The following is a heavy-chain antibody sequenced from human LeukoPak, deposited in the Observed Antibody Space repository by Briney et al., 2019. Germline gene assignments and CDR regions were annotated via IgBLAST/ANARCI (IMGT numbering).Heavy chain of an antibody. V-gene: IGHV3-48*01. CDR2: ISSTSNAI. J-gene: IGHJ6*02. Sequence: GGSLRLSCAASGFTFSSYSVNWVRQAPGKGLEWVSYISSTSNAIYYAGSVKGRFTVSRDNAENSLYLQMNSLRAEDTAVYYCARENLSGYSYGSPYYGMDVWGQGTTVTVSS. CDR3: ARENLSGYSYGSPYYGMDV. CDR1: GFTFSSYS. D-gene: IGHD5-18*01.